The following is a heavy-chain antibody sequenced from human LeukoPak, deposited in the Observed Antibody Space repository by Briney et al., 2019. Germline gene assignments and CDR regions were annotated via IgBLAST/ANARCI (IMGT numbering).Heavy chain of an antibody. D-gene: IGHD6-13*01. CDR2: IYPGDSET. CDR1: RCRFTSFW. J-gene: IGHJ4*02. CDR3: ARQGIAAASPDY. Sequence: GGSLKISCKGSRCRFTSFWIGWVGQMPGEGLEWMGIIYPGDSETRYSPSFQGQVTMSADKSISTAYLQWSSLKASDTAMYYCARQGIAAASPDYWGQGTLVTVSS. V-gene: IGHV5-51*01.